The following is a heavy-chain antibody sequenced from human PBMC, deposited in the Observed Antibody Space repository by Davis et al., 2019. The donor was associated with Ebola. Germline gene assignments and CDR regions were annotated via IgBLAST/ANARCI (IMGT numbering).Heavy chain of an antibody. D-gene: IGHD3-3*01. Sequence: SETLSLTCTVSGGSISSYYWSWIRQPPGKGLEWIGYIYYSGSTNYNPSLKSRVTISVDTSKNQFSLKLSSVTAADTAVYYCAREKALRPRGFDPWGQGTLVTVSS. V-gene: IGHV4-59*12. CDR2: IYYSGST. J-gene: IGHJ5*02. CDR3: AREKALRPRGFDP. CDR1: GGSISSYY.